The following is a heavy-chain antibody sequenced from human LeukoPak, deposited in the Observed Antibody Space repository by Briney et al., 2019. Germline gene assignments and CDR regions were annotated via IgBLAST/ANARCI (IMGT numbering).Heavy chain of an antibody. Sequence: GGSLRLSCAASGFTFSTYSMTWVRQAPGKGLEWVSSISTSSSYIYYTDSVKGRFTISRDNAKNSLFLQMSSLRVEDTAIYYCARDYVWGSSESDYWGQGTLVTVSS. J-gene: IGHJ4*02. CDR3: ARDYVWGSSESDY. CDR1: GFTFSTYS. D-gene: IGHD7-27*01. V-gene: IGHV3-21*01. CDR2: ISTSSSYI.